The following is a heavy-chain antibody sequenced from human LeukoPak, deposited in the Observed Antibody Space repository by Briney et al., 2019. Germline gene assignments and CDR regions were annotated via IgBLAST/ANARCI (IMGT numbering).Heavy chain of an antibody. CDR3: VKESDAFDI. CDR1: GFISSNYV. CDR2: IWHDGSEK. Sequence: GTSLSLSXAASGFISSNYVMHWVRQSPGKGLEWVAVIWHDGSEKYYGDSVKGRFSISRDNSKNTLYLQMNSLRAEDTAVYFCVKESDAFDIWGQGTMVTVSS. J-gene: IGHJ3*02. V-gene: IGHV3-33*06.